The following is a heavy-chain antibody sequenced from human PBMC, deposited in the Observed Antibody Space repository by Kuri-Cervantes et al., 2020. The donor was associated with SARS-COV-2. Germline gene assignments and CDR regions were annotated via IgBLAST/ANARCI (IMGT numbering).Heavy chain of an antibody. Sequence: SETLSLTCTVSGGSISSHYWSWIRQPPGKGLEWIGYIYYSGSTNYNPSLKSRVTISVDPSRNQFSLNLNSLTAADKGVYYCARESSDWLGTFDVWGQGTVVTVSS. V-gene: IGHV4-59*08. D-gene: IGHD6-19*01. CDR3: ARESSDWLGTFDV. CDR2: IYYSGST. J-gene: IGHJ3*01. CDR1: GGSISSHY.